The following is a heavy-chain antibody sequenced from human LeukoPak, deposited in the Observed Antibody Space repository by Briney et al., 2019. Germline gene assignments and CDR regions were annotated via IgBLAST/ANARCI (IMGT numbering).Heavy chain of an antibody. Sequence: SETLSLTCAVYGGSFSGYYWSWIRQPPGKGLEWIGEINHSGSTNYSPSLKSRVTISVDTSKNQFSLKLSSVTAADTAVYYCARGPQQQLVLWFDPWGQGTLVTVSS. CDR3: ARGPQQQLVLWFDP. V-gene: IGHV4-34*01. J-gene: IGHJ5*02. D-gene: IGHD6-13*01. CDR2: INHSGST. CDR1: GGSFSGYY.